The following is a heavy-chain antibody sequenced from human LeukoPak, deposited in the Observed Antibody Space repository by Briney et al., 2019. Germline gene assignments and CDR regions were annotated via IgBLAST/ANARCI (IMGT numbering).Heavy chain of an antibody. Sequence: GASVKVSCKASGYTFTGYYMHWVRQAPGQGLEWMGWINPNSGGTNYAQKFQGRVTMTRDTSISTAYMELSRLRSDDTAVYYCARDRFYYDGSGTFDYWGQGTLVTVSS. CDR2: INPNSGGT. D-gene: IGHD3-22*01. V-gene: IGHV1-2*02. CDR3: ARDRFYYDGSGTFDY. J-gene: IGHJ4*02. CDR1: GYTFTGYY.